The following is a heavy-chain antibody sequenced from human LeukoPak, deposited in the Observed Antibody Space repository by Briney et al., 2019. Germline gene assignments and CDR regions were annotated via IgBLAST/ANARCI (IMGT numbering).Heavy chain of an antibody. J-gene: IGHJ4*02. V-gene: IGHV1-24*01. CDR3: ARVSGWFGGPGSSGIFDY. CDR1: GYTLTELS. Sequence: ASVKVSCKVSGYTLTELSMYWVRQAPGKGLEWMGGFDPEDGETVYAQKFQGRVTMTRDTSTSTVYMELSSLRAEDTAVYYCARVSGWFGGPGSSGIFDYWGQGTLVTVSS. D-gene: IGHD3-10*01. CDR2: FDPEDGET.